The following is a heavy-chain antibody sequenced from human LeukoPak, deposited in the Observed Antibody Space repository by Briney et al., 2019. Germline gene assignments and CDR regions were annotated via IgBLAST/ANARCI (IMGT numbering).Heavy chain of an antibody. CDR2: IYPGDSDT. J-gene: IGHJ4*02. Sequence: GESLKISCKGSGYSFTSYWIGWVRQMPGKGLEWMGIIYPGDSDTRYSPSFQGQVTISADKSISTAYLQWSSLKASDTAIYYCARQPDIAAAVGDYWGQGTLVTVSS. CDR3: ARQPDIAAAVGDY. D-gene: IGHD6-13*01. V-gene: IGHV5-51*01. CDR1: GYSFTSYW.